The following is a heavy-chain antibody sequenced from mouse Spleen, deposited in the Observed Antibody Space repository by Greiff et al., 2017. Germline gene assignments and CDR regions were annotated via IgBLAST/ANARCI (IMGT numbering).Heavy chain of an antibody. V-gene: IGHV3-5*02. CDR3: ARENYYGTFDY. CDR1: GISITTGNYR. CDR2: IYYSGTI. Sequence: EVHLVESGPGLVKPSQTVSLTCTVTGISITTGNYRWSWIRQFPGNKLEWIGYIYYSGTITYNPSLTSRTTITRDTSKNQFFLEMNSLTAEDTATYYCARENYYGTFDYWGQGTTLTVSS. J-gene: IGHJ2*01. D-gene: IGHD1-1*01.